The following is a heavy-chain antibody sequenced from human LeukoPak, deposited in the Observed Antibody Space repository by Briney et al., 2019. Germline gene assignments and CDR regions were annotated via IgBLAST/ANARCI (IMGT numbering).Heavy chain of an antibody. Sequence: PGGSLRLSRAASGFTFSSYEMNWVRQAPGKGLEWVSYISSSGSTIYYADSVKGRFTISRDNAKNSLYLQMNSLRAEDTAVYYCARDGEQQGDYWGQGTLVTVSS. V-gene: IGHV3-48*03. J-gene: IGHJ4*02. CDR3: ARDGEQQGDY. CDR1: GFTFSSYE. D-gene: IGHD6-13*01. CDR2: ISSSGSTI.